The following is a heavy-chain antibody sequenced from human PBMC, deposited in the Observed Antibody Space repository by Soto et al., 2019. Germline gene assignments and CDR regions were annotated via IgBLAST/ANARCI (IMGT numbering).Heavy chain of an antibody. J-gene: IGHJ6*01. CDR2: ISSSSSYI. CDR3: ARDGGSGWPSYSYVMDV. V-gene: IGHV3-21*01. Sequence: EVQLVESGGGLVKPGGSLRLSCAATGLTFSSYRMNWVRQAPGKGLEWVSFISSSSSYIYYADSVKGRFTTSRDNAKNSLYLQMNSLRAEDTAVYYCARDGGSGWPSYSYVMDVW. D-gene: IGHD6-19*01. CDR1: GLTFSSYR.